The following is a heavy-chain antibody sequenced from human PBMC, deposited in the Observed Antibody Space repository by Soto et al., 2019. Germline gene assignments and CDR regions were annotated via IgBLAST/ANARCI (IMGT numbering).Heavy chain of an antibody. J-gene: IGHJ4*01. D-gene: IGHD2-15*01. Sequence: LILSCAASRFTSGYHAMTLVRQAPGKGLEWVSTISSNGENTHYADSVKGRFIISSDNSSNTVALQMNSLGVEDTAVYYCVSWVSAHFASRGQGTTVTVSS. CDR2: ISSNGENT. V-gene: IGHV3-23*01. CDR3: VSWVSAHFAS. CDR1: RFTSGYHA.